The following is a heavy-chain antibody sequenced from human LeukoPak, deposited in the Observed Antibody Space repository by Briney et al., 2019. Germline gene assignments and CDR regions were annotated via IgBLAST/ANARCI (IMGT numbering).Heavy chain of an antibody. CDR2: VSGGGAKR. CDR3: AKCSANYYNDAFDV. CDR1: GFIFDNFA. Sequence: GGSLRLSCSASGFIFDNFAMNWVRQAPGKGLEWVSYVSGGGAKRHYSASVKGRFTISRDNSKNTLYLEINSLRAEDTAMYYCAKCSANYYNDAFDVWGRGTMVTVSS. D-gene: IGHD3-10*02. V-gene: IGHV3-23*01. J-gene: IGHJ3*01.